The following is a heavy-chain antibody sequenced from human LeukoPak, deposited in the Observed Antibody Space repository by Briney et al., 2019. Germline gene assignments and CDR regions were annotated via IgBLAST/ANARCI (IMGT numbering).Heavy chain of an antibody. J-gene: IGHJ4*02. D-gene: IGHD5-12*01. V-gene: IGHV1-2*02. Sequence: ASVKVSRKASGYTFTGYYMHWVRQAPGQGLEWMGWINPNSGGTNYAQKFQGRVTMTRDTSISTAYMELSRLRSDDTAVYYCARGINPIVATIFWGQGTLVTVSS. CDR3: ARGINPIVATIF. CDR2: INPNSGGT. CDR1: GYTFTGYY.